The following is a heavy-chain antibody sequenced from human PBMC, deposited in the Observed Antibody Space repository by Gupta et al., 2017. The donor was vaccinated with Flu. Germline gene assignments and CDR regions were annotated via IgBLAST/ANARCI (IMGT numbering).Heavy chain of an antibody. CDR2: ISGSGGST. Sequence: EVQLLESGGGLVQPGGSLRLSCAASGFTFSSYAMSWVRQASGKGLEWVSAISGSGGSTYYADSVKGRFTISRDNSKNTLYLQMNSLRAEDTAVYYCAKDQGIVVVPAAIHVDAFDIWGQGTMVTVSS. D-gene: IGHD2-2*01. J-gene: IGHJ3*02. CDR3: AKDQGIVVVPAAIHVDAFDI. CDR1: GFTFSSYA. V-gene: IGHV3-23*01.